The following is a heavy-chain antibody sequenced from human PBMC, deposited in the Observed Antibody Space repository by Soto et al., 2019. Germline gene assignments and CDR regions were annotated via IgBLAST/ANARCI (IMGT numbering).Heavy chain of an antibody. CDR1: GFTLNAAW. CDR3: TTDHGGYSYSGC. Sequence: EVQLVESGGDLVKPGGSLRLSCAASGFTLNAAWMHWVRQAPGKGLEWVGRIRSESDGGTTDYAAPVKGRFIISRDDSKNTLFLQMNSLKTEDTAVYYCTTDHGGYSYSGCWGQGTLVTVS. V-gene: IGHV3-15*07. D-gene: IGHD3-10*01. CDR2: IRSESDGGTT. J-gene: IGHJ4*02.